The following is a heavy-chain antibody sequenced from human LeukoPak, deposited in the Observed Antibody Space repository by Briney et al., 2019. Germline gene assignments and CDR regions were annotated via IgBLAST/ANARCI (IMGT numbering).Heavy chain of an antibody. CDR2: MNPYSGNT. J-gene: IGHJ4*02. D-gene: IGHD6-19*01. Sequence: ASVKVTCKASGYTFTSCDINWVRQATGQGLAWMGLMNPYSGNTGYVQSVQGGITMTSDISIRTDNMALSNLTSEHTAIHDWTRGSSGRRDNWGQGTLVTVSA. CDR1: GYTFTSCD. V-gene: IGHV1-8*01. CDR3: TRGSSGRRDN.